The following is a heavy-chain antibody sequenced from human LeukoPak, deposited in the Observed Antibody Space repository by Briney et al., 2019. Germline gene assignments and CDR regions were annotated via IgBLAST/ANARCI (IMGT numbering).Heavy chain of an antibody. Sequence: GGSLRLSCAASGFTFSSYAMSWVRQAPGKGLEWVSAISGSGGSTYYADSVKGRFTISRDNSKNTLYLQMNSLRAEDTAVYYCAKGTRTYYYDSSGYYYFDYWGQGTLVTVSS. CDR3: AKGTRTYYYDSSGYYYFDY. CDR2: ISGSGGST. V-gene: IGHV3-23*01. J-gene: IGHJ4*02. CDR1: GFTFSSYA. D-gene: IGHD3-22*01.